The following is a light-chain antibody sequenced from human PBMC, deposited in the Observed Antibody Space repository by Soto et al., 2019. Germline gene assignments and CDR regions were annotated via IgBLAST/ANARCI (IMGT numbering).Light chain of an antibody. CDR1: QSVSSTY. CDR2: GAS. CDR3: QQYVGSPRT. V-gene: IGKV3-20*01. J-gene: IGKJ1*01. Sequence: EIVLTQSPGTLSLSPGERATLSCRASQSVSSTYLARYQQKPGQAPRLLIYGASSRATGIPDRFSGSGSGTDFTLTISRLEPEDFAVYHCQQYVGSPRTFGQGTKV.